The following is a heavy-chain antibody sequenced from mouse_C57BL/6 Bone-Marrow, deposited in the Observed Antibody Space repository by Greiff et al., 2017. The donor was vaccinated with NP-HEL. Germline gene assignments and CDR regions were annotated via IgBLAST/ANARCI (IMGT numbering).Heavy chain of an antibody. Sequence: EVQLVESGEGLVKPGGSLKLSCAASGFTFSSYAMSWVRQTPEKRLEWVAYISSGGDYIYYADTVKGRFTISRDNARNTLYLQMSSLKSEDTAMYYCTRSYYGNYAFYYCAMDYWGQGTSVTVSS. CDR2: ISSGGDYI. D-gene: IGHD2-1*01. V-gene: IGHV5-9-1*02. CDR3: TRSYYGNYAFYYCAMDY. J-gene: IGHJ4*01. CDR1: GFTFSSYA.